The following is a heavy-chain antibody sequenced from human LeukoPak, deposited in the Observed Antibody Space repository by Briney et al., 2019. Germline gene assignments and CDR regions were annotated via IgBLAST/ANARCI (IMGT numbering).Heavy chain of an antibody. D-gene: IGHD6-13*01. Sequence: QSGGSLRLSCAASGFTVSSNYMRWVRQAPGKGLEWVSVIYSGGSTYYADSVKGRFTTSRDNSKNTLYLQMNSLRAEDTAVYYCARDLAKSIAAAGNCWFDPWGQGTLVTVSS. V-gene: IGHV3-53*05. CDR2: IYSGGST. CDR1: GFTVSSNY. J-gene: IGHJ5*02. CDR3: ARDLAKSIAAAGNCWFDP.